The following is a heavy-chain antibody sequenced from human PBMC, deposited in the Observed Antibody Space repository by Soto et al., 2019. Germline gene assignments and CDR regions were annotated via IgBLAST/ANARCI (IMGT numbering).Heavy chain of an antibody. V-gene: IGHV3-30*09. CDR1: GFTFTSYA. J-gene: IGHJ6*02. Sequence: PGGSLRLSCAASGFTFTSYAMHWVRQAPGKGLEWVAVISNDGSNYYYADSVRGRIAISRDNSKNTLYLQMNDLRSEDTAVYYCARGTTLAIFDYGMDVWGQGTTVTVSS. CDR3: ARGTTLAIFDYGMDV. D-gene: IGHD3-3*01. CDR2: ISNDGSNY.